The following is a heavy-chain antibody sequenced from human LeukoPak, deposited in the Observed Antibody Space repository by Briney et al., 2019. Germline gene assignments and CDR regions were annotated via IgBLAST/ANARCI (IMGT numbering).Heavy chain of an antibody. CDR1: GGSISSYY. J-gene: IGHJ5*02. D-gene: IGHD2-2*01. CDR2: IYYSGST. Sequence: PSETLSLTCTVSGGSISSYYWSWIRQPPGKGLEWIGYIYYSGSTNYNPSLKSRVTISVDTSKNQFSLKLSSVTAADTAVYYCARSARYCSSTSCYLQGFDPWGQGTLVTVSS. CDR3: ARSARYCSSTSCYLQGFDP. V-gene: IGHV4-59*01.